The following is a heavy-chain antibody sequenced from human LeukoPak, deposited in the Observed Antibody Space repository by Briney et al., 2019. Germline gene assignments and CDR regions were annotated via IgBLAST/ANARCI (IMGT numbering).Heavy chain of an antibody. CDR3: ARAPELRITMIVVWFDP. D-gene: IGHD3-22*01. V-gene: IGHV4-34*01. J-gene: IGHJ5*02. CDR2: INHSGST. CDR1: GGSFSGYY. Sequence: KPSETLSLTCAVYGGSFSGYYWSWIRQPPGKRLEWIGEINHSGSTNYNPSLKSRVTISVDTSKNQFSLKLSSVTAADTAVYYCARAPELRITMIVVWFDPWGQGTLVTVSS.